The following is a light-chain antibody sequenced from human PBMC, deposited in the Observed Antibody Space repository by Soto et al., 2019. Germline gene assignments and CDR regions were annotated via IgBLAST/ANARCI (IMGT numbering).Light chain of an antibody. Sequence: QSVLTQPPSLSGAPGHRVTISCTGSRSNIGAGYDVHWYQHLPGTAPKVLIFDNSNRPSGVPDRFSGSKSGTSASLAITGLQAEDEAVYDCHSYDVSLRGPAFGGGTTLTVL. J-gene: IGLJ2*01. CDR1: RSNIGAGYD. V-gene: IGLV1-40*01. CDR2: DNS. CDR3: HSYDVSLRGPA.